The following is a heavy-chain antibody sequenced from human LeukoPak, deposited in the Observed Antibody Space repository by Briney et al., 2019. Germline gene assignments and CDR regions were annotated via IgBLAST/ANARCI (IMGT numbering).Heavy chain of an antibody. Sequence: ASVKVSCKASTYTLTSYAISWMRQAPGQGLEWMGWISVDNGNTNYAQKFQGRVTMTTDTSTNTVHMELRSLRFDDSAVYYCARDVAAIVGVTAWFDPWGQGTLVTVSS. D-gene: IGHD1-26*01. V-gene: IGHV1-18*01. CDR1: TYTLTSYA. CDR3: ARDVAAIVGVTAWFDP. J-gene: IGHJ5*02. CDR2: ISVDNGNT.